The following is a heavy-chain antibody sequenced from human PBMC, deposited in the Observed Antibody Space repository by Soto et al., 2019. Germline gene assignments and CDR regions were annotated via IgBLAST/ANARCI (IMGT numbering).Heavy chain of an antibody. Sequence: ASVEVCCKASGYTITSYAMQWVRQAPGQRLEWMGWINAGNGNTKYSQKFQGRVTITRDTSASTAYMELSSLRSEDTAVYYCARDLGGWPDYWGQGTLVTVSS. V-gene: IGHV1-3*01. D-gene: IGHD2-15*01. CDR2: INAGNGNT. J-gene: IGHJ4*02. CDR3: ARDLGGWPDY. CDR1: GYTITSYA.